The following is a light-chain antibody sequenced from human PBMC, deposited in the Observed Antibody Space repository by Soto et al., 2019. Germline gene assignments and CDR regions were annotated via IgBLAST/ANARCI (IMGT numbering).Light chain of an antibody. CDR1: SSDVGGHNY. CDR3: CSYAGSYTYV. V-gene: IGLV2-11*01. J-gene: IGLJ1*01. CDR2: SVS. Sequence: QSALTQPRSVSGSPGQSVTISCTGTSSDVGGHNYVSWYQQHPGKAPKLMISSVSKRPPGVPDRFSGSKSGNTASLTISGLQAEDEADYYCCSYAGSYTYVFGTGTKLTVL.